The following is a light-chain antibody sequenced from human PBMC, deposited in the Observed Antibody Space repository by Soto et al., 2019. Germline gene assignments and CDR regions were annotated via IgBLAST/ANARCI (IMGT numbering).Light chain of an antibody. CDR2: KSN. CDR3: AAGDDSLRGVV. Sequence: QSVLTQPPSASGTPGQRVTISCSGGDSNIERNSVYWYQQIAGAAPKLLFYKSNRRPSGVPDRFSASKSGTSASLAISGLRSEDEADYYCAAGDDSLRGVVFGGGTKVTVL. CDR1: DSNIERNS. V-gene: IGLV1-47*01. J-gene: IGLJ2*01.